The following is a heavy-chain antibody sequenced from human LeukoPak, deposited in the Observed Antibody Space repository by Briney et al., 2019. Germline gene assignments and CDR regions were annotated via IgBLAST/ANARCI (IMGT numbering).Heavy chain of an antibody. CDR3: ARGARSHSYGYRDIDY. V-gene: IGHV1-2*06. CDR1: GYTLTELS. J-gene: IGHJ4*02. D-gene: IGHD5-18*01. Sequence: ASVKVSCKVSGYTLTELSMHWVRQAPGQGLEWMGRINPNSGGTNYAQKFQGRVTMTRDTSISTAYMELSRLRSDDTAVYYCARGARSHSYGYRDIDYWGQGTLVTVSS. CDR2: INPNSGGT.